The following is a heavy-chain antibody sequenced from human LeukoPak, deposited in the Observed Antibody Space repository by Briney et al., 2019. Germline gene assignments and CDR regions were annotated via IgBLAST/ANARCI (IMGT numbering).Heavy chain of an antibody. CDR2: INHTGST. J-gene: IGHJ4*02. V-gene: IGHV4-34*01. Sequence: PSETLSLTCAVYGGSFSGYYWSWIRQPPGKGLEWIGEINHTGSTNYNPSLKSRVTISVDTSKNQLSLKLSSVTAADTAVYYCAHEEGFNVAGVFDYWGQGTLVTVSS. D-gene: IGHD6-19*01. CDR3: AHEEGFNVAGVFDY. CDR1: GGSFSGYY.